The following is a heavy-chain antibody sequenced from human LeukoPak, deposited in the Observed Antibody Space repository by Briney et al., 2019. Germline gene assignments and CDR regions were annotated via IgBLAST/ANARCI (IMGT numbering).Heavy chain of an antibody. CDR3: AKDEFERGDDTDYMDV. J-gene: IGHJ6*03. CDR2: FSVSDQTT. D-gene: IGHD3-22*01. V-gene: IGHV3-23*01. Sequence: GGSLRLSCAASGFTFSSYAMSWVRQAPGKGLEWVSGFSVSDQTTYYADSVKGRFTISRDNAKNTLYLEINSLRAEDTAVYYCAKDEFERGDDTDYMDVWGKGTTVTVSS. CDR1: GFTFSSYA.